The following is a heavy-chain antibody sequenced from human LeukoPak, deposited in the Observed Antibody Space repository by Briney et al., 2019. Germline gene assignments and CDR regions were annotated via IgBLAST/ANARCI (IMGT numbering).Heavy chain of an antibody. Sequence: ASVKVSCKASGYTFTGYYMHWVRQAPGQGLEWMGRINPNSGGTNYAQKFKGGVTMTRDTSISTAYMELSRLRSDDTAVYYCARDLDRGYSGDYWGQGTLVTVSS. CDR3: ARDLDRGYSGDY. V-gene: IGHV1-2*06. CDR2: INPNSGGT. J-gene: IGHJ4*02. CDR1: GYTFTGYY. D-gene: IGHD5-12*01.